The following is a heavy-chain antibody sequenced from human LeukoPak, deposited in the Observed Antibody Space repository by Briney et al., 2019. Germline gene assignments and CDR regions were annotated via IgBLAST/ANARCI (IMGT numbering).Heavy chain of an antibody. Sequence: ASVKDSCQAFGYSSTGYHLHWVRQAPRQELEWMGWVNPKTGGTNYARKFQGRVTMTRDTSINTVNMELSRLKSDDTAVYYCAREFSSKLEWLAYVTGDDAFDVWGQGTMITVS. V-gene: IGHV1-2*02. J-gene: IGHJ3*01. CDR1: GYSSTGYH. CDR2: VNPKTGGT. D-gene: IGHD3-3*01. CDR3: AREFSSKLEWLAYVTGDDAFDV.